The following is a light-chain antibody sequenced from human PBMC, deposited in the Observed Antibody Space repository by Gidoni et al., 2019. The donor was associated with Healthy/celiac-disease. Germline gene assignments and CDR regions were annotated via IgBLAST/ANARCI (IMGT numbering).Light chain of an antibody. J-gene: IGKJ1*01. V-gene: IGKV4-1*01. Sequence: DIVMTQAPDSLAVSLGERATINCKSSQRVLYSSNNKNYLAWYQQKPGQPPTLLIYWAATRESGVPDRFSGSGSGTAFTPPISSLQAEDVAVYYCQQYYSTPWPFGQGTKVEIK. CDR2: WAA. CDR3: QQYYSTPWP. CDR1: QRVLYSSNNKNY.